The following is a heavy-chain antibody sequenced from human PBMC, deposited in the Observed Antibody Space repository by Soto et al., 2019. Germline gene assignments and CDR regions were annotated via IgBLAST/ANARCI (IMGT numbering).Heavy chain of an antibody. CDR2: IYYSGST. J-gene: IGHJ4*02. V-gene: IGHV4-39*01. CDR1: GGSISSSSYY. Sequence: QLQLQESGPGLVKPSETLSLTCTVSGGSISSSSYYWGWIRQPPGKGLEWIGSIYYSGSTYYNPSLKSRVPIAVDTSTNQFSLKLSSVTAADTAVYYCARCRIAAADPDYWGQGTLVTVSS. D-gene: IGHD6-13*01. CDR3: ARCRIAAADPDY.